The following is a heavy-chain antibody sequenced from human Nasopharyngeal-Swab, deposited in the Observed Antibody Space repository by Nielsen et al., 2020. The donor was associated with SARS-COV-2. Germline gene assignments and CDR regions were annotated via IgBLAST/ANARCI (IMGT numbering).Heavy chain of an antibody. Sequence: SETLSLTCTVSGGPLRSSTYYWGWIRQSPGKGLEWIANIFYSGSSYYNPSLNSRLTTSVDTSKNLFSMHLSSVTAADTAMYFCARVGWHWLVDYWGQGSLVTVSS. CDR3: ARVGWHWLVDY. V-gene: IGHV4-39*01. J-gene: IGHJ4*02. CDR1: GGPLRSSTYY. D-gene: IGHD6-19*01. CDR2: IFYSGSS.